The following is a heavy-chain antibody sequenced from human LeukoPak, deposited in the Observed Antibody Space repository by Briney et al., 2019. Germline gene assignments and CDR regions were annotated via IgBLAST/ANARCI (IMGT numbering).Heavy chain of an antibody. V-gene: IGHV3-74*01. CDR3: ARGFTIFGVVNDGFDI. Sequence: PGGSVRLSCAASEFTFSNYWMRWVRQAPGKGLVWVSRINSDGSSTSYADSVKGRFTISRDNAKNTLYLQMNSLRVEDTAVYYYARGFTIFGVVNDGFDIWGQGTTVTVSS. CDR2: INSDGSST. CDR1: EFTFSNYW. J-gene: IGHJ3*02. D-gene: IGHD3-3*01.